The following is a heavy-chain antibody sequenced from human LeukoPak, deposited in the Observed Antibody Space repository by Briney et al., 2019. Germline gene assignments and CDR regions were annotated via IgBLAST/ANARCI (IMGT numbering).Heavy chain of an antibody. CDR3: ASSINLPAMDV. V-gene: IGHV5-51*01. CDR1: GDRFSAYW. J-gene: IGHJ6*02. Sequence: GESLKISCKGSGDRFSAYWIGWVRQMPGKGLEWMGIIYPGDSNTRYSLSFQGRVTISADKSTSTAYLQWSSLKASDTAVYYCASSINLPAMDVWGQGTTVTVSS. CDR2: IYPGDSNT.